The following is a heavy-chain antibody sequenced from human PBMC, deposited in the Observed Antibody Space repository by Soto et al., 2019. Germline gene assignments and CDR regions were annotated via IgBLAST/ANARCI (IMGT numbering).Heavy chain of an antibody. Sequence: SETLSLTCTVSGGSISSYFWSWIRQPPGKGLEWIGEINHSGSTNYNPSLKSRVTLSVDTPKNQFSLNVMSVTAADTAVYYCARQSYFDWSQIYYWGQGILVTVSS. CDR3: ARQSYFDWSQIYY. CDR2: INHSGST. V-gene: IGHV4-59*08. J-gene: IGHJ4*02. CDR1: GGSISSYF. D-gene: IGHD3-9*01.